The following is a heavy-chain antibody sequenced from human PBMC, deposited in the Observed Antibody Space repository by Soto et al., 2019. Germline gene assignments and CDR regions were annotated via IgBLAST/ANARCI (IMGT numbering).Heavy chain of an antibody. V-gene: IGHV3-21*01. CDR2: ISGPSIYI. J-gene: IGHJ6*02. D-gene: IGHD2-8*01. Sequence: EVQLVESGGGLVKPGGSLRLSCVASGFTFSGYRINWVRQAPGKGLEWVSYISGPSIYIYYADSVKGRFTISRDNAKSAVYLQMNILRAEDTAVYYCASGFRNGFNVWGQGTTVSVSS. CDR1: GFTFSGYR. CDR3: ASGFRNGFNV.